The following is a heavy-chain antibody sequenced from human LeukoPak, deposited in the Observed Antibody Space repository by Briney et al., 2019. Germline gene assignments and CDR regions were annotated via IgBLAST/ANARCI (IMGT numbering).Heavy chain of an antibody. CDR2: INPNSGGT. CDR1: GYTFTGYY. CDR3: ATDLATTTPGDY. D-gene: IGHD4-17*01. J-gene: IGHJ4*02. Sequence: ASVKVSCKASGYTFTGYYMHWVRQAPGQGLEWMGWINPNSGGTNYAQKFQGRVTMTRDTPISTAYMELSRLRSDDTAVYYCATDLATTTPGDYWGQGTLVTVSS. V-gene: IGHV1-2*02.